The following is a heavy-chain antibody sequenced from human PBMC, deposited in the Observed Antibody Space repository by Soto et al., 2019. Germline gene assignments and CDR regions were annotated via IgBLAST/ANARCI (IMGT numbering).Heavy chain of an antibody. J-gene: IGHJ4*02. D-gene: IGHD3-3*01. CDR3: ARDITIFGVVIPNY. V-gene: IGHV3-7*01. CDR1: GFTFSSYW. CDR2: IKQDGSEK. Sequence: GGSLRLSCAASGFTFSSYWMSWVRQAPGKGLEWVANIKQDGSEKYYVDSVKGRFTISRDNAKNSLYLQMNSLRAEDTAVYFCARDITIFGVVIPNYWGQGTLVTVSS.